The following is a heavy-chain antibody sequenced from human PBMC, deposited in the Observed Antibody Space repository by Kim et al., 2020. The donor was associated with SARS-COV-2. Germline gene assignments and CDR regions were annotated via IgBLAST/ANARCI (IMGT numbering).Heavy chain of an antibody. J-gene: IGHJ3*02. D-gene: IGHD3-22*01. V-gene: IGHV3-23*01. CDR1: GFTFSSYA. CDR2: ISGSGGST. CDR3: AKDCLSYTMIPPADAFDI. Sequence: EGSLRLSCAASGFTFSSYAMSWVRQAPGKGLEWVSAISGSGGSTYYADSVKGRFTISIDNSKNTLYLQMNSLRAEDTAVYYCAKDCLSYTMIPPADAFDIWGQGTMVTVSS.